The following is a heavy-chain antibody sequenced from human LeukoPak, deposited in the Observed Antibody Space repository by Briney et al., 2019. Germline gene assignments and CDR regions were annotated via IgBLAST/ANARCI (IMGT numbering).Heavy chain of an antibody. CDR2: IYSDDRT. J-gene: IGHJ6*04. V-gene: IGHV3-53*01. D-gene: IGHD3-22*01. CDR3: TRDEDYYDSSGPDV. CDR1: GFTVSGNY. Sequence: GGSLRLSCAASGFTVSGNYMSWVRQAPGKGLEWVPVIYSDDRTYYADSVKGRFTISRDNSKNTLYLQMNSLRAEDTAVYYCTRDEDYYDSSGPDVWGKGTTVTVSS.